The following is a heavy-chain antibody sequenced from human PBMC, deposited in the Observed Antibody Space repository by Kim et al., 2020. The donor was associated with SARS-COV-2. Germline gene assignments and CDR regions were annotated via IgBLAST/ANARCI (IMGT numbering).Heavy chain of an antibody. Sequence: GGSLRLSCAASGFTFSSYSMNWVRQAPGKGLEWVSSFSSSSSYIYYADSVKGRFTISRDNAKNSLYLQMNSLRAEDTAVYYCARRMVRGARAPYGMDVWGQGTTGTVSS. CDR3: ARRMVRGARAPYGMDV. V-gene: IGHV3-21*01. D-gene: IGHD3-10*01. CDR2: FSSSSSYI. J-gene: IGHJ6*02. CDR1: GFTFSSYS.